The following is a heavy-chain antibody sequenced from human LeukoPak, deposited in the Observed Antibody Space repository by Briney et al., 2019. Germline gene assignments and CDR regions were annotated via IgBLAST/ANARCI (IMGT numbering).Heavy chain of an antibody. Sequence: SETLSLTCTVSGGSISSYYSSWIRLPAGKGLEWFGRIYSSGSTNYNPSLKSRVTMSADTSKNQFSLKLNSVTAGDTAVYYCARGFSSGLWYFDLWGRGTLVTVSS. V-gene: IGHV4-4*07. J-gene: IGHJ2*01. CDR3: ARGFSSGLWYFDL. CDR1: GGSISSYY. D-gene: IGHD3-22*01. CDR2: IYSSGST.